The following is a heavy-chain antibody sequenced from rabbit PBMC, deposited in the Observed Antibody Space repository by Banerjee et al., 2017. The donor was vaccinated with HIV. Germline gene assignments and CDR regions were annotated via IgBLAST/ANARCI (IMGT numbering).Heavy chain of an antibody. CDR2: INDGDGRT. D-gene: IGHD6-1*01. J-gene: IGHJ4*01. CDR1: GFIFSDNYA. Sequence: QSLEESGGDLVQPGASLTLTCTASGFIFSDNYAMCWVRQAPGKGLEWIACINDGDGRTGYASWARGRFTISKTSSTTVTLQMTSLTAADTATYFCASQKSYYTYGYAGYAYATATHFNLWGPGTLVTVS. V-gene: IGHV1S40*01. CDR3: ASQKSYYTYGYAGYAYATATHFNL.